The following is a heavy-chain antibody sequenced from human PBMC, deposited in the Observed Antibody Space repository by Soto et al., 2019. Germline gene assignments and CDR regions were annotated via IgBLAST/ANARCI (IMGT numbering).Heavy chain of an antibody. CDR3: ARVGGYGDSLNWFEP. D-gene: IGHD4-17*01. V-gene: IGHV4-59*01. CDR2: IYYSGSN. J-gene: IGHJ5*02. Sequence: SETLSRTCTVSWGSISSYCWSWIRQPAWKGLEWVGYIYYSGSNNYNPSLKSRVTISVDTSKNQFSLKLSSVTAADTAVYYCARVGGYGDSLNWFEPWGQGTLVTLSS. CDR1: WGSISSYC.